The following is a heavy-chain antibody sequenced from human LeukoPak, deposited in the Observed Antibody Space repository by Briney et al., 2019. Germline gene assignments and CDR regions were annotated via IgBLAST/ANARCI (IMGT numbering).Heavy chain of an antibody. CDR1: GGTFSSYA. V-gene: IGHV1-69*13. J-gene: IGHJ3*02. CDR2: IIPIFGTA. Sequence: SVKVSCKASGGTFSSYAISWVRQAPGQGLEWMGGIIPIFGTANYAQKFQGRVTITADESTSTAYMELSSLRSEDTAVYYCAKRYYYDSSGDHDAFDIWGQGTMVTVSS. D-gene: IGHD3-22*01. CDR3: AKRYYYDSSGDHDAFDI.